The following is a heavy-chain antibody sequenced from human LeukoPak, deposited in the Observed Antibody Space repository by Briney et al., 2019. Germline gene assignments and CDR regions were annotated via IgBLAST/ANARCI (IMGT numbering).Heavy chain of an antibody. J-gene: IGHJ4*02. D-gene: IGHD3-10*01. Sequence: GGSLRLSCTVSGFTVSSNSMTWVRQAPGQGLEWVATIKQDGSEKDYVASVEGRFTISRDNAKNSLYLQVNSLRAEDTAVYYCVRERFHGSGAPKFDFWGQGTLVTVSS. CDR2: IKQDGSEK. CDR1: GFTVSSNS. V-gene: IGHV3-7*01. CDR3: VRERFHGSGAPKFDF.